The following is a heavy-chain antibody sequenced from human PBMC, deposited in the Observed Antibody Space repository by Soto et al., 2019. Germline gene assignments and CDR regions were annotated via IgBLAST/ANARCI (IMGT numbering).Heavy chain of an antibody. Sequence: SETLSLTCSVSGGSISSGSYYWSWIRQPPGKGLEWIGYIYYNGNTYYNPSLKSRVTISVDRSKNQFSLNLSSVTAADTAVYYCAGDHETAVVGIRAFDIWGQGTMVTVSS. CDR3: AGDHETAVVGIRAFDI. J-gene: IGHJ3*02. CDR1: GGSISSGSYY. CDR2: IYYNGNT. V-gene: IGHV4-61*01. D-gene: IGHD6-19*01.